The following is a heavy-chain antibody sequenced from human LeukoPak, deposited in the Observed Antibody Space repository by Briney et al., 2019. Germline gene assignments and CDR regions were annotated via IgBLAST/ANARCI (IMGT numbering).Heavy chain of an antibody. J-gene: IGHJ4*02. V-gene: IGHV3-9*03. CDR3: AKGPLGSSGWYVGYFDY. CDR2: LSWNSGSI. Sequence: GGSLRLSCAASGFTFDAYAMEWVRQAPGNGLEWVSGLSWNSGSIGYADSVKGRFTISRDNAKNSLYLQMNSLRAEDMALYYCAKGPLGSSGWYVGYFDYWGQGTLVTVSS. CDR1: GFTFDAYA. D-gene: IGHD6-19*01.